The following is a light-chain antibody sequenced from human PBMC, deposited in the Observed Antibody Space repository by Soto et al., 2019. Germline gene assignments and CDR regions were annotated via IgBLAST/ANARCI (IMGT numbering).Light chain of an antibody. J-gene: IGKJ1*01. Sequence: DIVMTQSPGTLSLSPGERATLSCRASQSISSNYLAWYQQKPGQSPRLLIYGASSRATGIPDRFSGRGSGTDFTLTISRLEPEDFAVYFCQQYGTSPQTVGQGTKVDIK. CDR1: QSISSNY. CDR2: GAS. CDR3: QQYGTSPQT. V-gene: IGKV3-20*01.